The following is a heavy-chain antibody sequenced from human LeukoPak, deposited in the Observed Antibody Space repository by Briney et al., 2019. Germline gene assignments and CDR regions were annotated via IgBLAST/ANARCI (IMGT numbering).Heavy chain of an antibody. J-gene: IGHJ5*02. D-gene: IGHD2-15*01. CDR2: INHSGST. CDR1: GGSFSGYY. V-gene: IGHV4-34*01. Sequence: SETLSLTCAVYGGSFSGYYWSWIRQPPGKGLEWIGEINHSGSTNYNPSLKSRVTISVDTSKNQFSLKLSSVTAADTAVYYCASLVVVAATNISNWFDPWGQGTLVTVSS. CDR3: ASLVVVAATNISNWFDP.